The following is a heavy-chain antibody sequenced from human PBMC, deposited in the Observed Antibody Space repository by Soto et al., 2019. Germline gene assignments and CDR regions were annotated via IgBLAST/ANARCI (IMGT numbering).Heavy chain of an antibody. Sequence: QVQLQESGPGLVKPSETLSLTCSVSGASVSSGTYPWTWVRQPPGKGLEWVGYIYHSGNAKYNPSLRGRVTMSVETSKNQFSLRLTSVTAADTAVYYCARVRPGMGADYWGQGTLVTVSS. D-gene: IGHD3-16*01. CDR3: ARVRPGMGADY. V-gene: IGHV4-61*01. CDR1: GASVSSGTYP. J-gene: IGHJ4*02. CDR2: IYHSGNA.